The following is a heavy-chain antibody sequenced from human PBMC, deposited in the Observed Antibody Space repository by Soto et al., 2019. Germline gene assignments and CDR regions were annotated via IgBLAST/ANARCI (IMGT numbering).Heavy chain of an antibody. CDR2: IIDDGGRA. D-gene: IGHD6-19*01. CDR1: GFTFNRYA. V-gene: IGHV3-23*01. J-gene: IGHJ4*02. Sequence: EVQLLESGGGLVQPGGSLRLSCSASGFTFNRYAMSWVRQAPGKGLEWVSAIIDDGGRAYYADSVKGRFTISRDNSKNTLSLQMSSLRAEDTAVYYCAKDKMEQWLVGGYFDYWGQGTQVTVSS. CDR3: AKDKMEQWLVGGYFDY.